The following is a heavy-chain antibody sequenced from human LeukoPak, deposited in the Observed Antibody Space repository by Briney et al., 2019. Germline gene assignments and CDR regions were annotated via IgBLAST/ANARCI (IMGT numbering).Heavy chain of an antibody. CDR1: GDSVSNNRAT. J-gene: IGHJ3*02. CDR3: ARVLTLGAFDI. CDR2: TYSRSKWYS. V-gene: IGHV6-1*01. Sequence: SQTLSLTCAISGDSVSNNRATWIWIRQSPSRGLELLGRTYSRSKWYSDYAVSVKGRITIHPDTSKNHFSLHLNSVTPEDTAVYYCARVLTLGAFDIWGQGTMVTVSS.